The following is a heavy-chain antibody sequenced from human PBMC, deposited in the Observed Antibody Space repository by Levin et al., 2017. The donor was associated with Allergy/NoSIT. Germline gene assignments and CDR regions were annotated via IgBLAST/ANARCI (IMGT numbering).Heavy chain of an antibody. V-gene: IGHV3-49*03. Sequence: SCTVSGFTFGDYAMKWFRQAPGKGLEWVSFIRSNIHGGTTEYAAPVKGRFIMSRDDSKSTVYLQMNSLKTEDTGVYFCTRVLVAAGPRLDYWGQGTLVTVSS. CDR3: TRVLVAAGPRLDY. CDR1: GFTFGDYA. D-gene: IGHD6-13*01. CDR2: IRSNIHGGTT. J-gene: IGHJ4*02.